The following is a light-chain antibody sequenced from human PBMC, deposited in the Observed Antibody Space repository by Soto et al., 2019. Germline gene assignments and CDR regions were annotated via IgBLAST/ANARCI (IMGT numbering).Light chain of an antibody. Sequence: QSALTQPASVSGSPGQSITISCTGTSSDVGSYNLVSWYQQHPGKAPKLMIYEGSKRPSGVSNRFSDSKSGNTASLTISGLQAEDEADYYCCSYPGRSAFDVVFGGGIKLTVL. CDR1: SSDVGSYNL. CDR2: EGS. J-gene: IGLJ2*01. V-gene: IGLV2-23*03. CDR3: CSYPGRSAFDVV.